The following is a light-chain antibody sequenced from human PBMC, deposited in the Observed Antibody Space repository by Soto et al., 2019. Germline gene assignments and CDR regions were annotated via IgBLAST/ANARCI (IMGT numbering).Light chain of an antibody. CDR3: CSYAGSSSLV. CDR2: GAS. V-gene: IGLV2-23*01. CDR1: SSDVGSYSL. J-gene: IGLJ1*01. Sequence: QSVLTQPASVSGSPGQSITISCTGTSSDVGSYSLISWYQQQPGKAPKLVIYGASERPSGVSDRFSGSKSGNTASLTISGLQPEDEADYYCCSYAGSSSLVFGTGTKVTV.